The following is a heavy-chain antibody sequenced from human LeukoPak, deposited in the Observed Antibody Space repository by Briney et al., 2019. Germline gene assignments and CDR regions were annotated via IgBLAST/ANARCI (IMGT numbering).Heavy chain of an antibody. CDR3: ARERWEPHDAFDI. Sequence: ASVKVSCKASGYTFTGYYMHWVRQAPGQGLEWMGWINPNSGGTNYAQKFQGRVTMTRDTSIGTAYMELSRLRSDDTAVYYCARERWEPHDAFDIWGQGTMVTVSS. V-gene: IGHV1-2*02. J-gene: IGHJ3*02. CDR1: GYTFTGYY. CDR2: INPNSGGT. D-gene: IGHD1-26*01.